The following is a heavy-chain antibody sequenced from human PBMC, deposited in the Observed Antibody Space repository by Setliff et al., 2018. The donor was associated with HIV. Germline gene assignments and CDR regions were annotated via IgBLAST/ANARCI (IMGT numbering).Heavy chain of an antibody. J-gene: IGHJ4*02. CDR2: MSGSGVST. V-gene: IGHV3-23*01. CDR1: GFTFRSYA. Sequence: PGGSLRLSCAASGFTFRSYAMSWVRQAPGKGLEWVSVMSGSGVSTHYVDSVKGRFTISRDNSKNTLYLQMNSLRAEDTAVYYCAKKLAPYYYDSSGYYPFDYWGQGTLVTVSS. CDR3: AKKLAPYYYDSSGYYPFDY. D-gene: IGHD3-22*01.